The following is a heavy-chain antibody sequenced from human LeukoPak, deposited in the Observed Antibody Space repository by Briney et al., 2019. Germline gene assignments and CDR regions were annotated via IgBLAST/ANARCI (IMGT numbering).Heavy chain of an antibody. CDR3: ARTTVTPDAFDI. CDR2: IKSDGSST. D-gene: IGHD4-17*01. V-gene: IGHV3-74*01. J-gene: IGHJ3*02. Sequence: GSLRLSCAASGFTFSSYWMHWVRQAPGKGLVWVSRIKSDGSSTSYADSVKGRFTISRDNAKNTLYLQMNSLRAEDTAVYYCARTTVTPDAFDIWGQGTMVTVSS. CDR1: GFTFSSYW.